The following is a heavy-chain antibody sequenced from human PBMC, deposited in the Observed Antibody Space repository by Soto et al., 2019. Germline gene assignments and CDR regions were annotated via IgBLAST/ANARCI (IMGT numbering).Heavy chain of an antibody. Sequence: SETLSLTCTVSGGSISSYYWSWIRQPPGKGLEWIGYIYYSGSTNYNPSLKSRVTISVDTSKNQFSLKLGSFTASDTAVYYCGGAPYRGGWLTYWYFDLWGRGTLVTVSS. D-gene: IGHD6-19*01. J-gene: IGHJ2*01. CDR3: GGAPYRGGWLTYWYFDL. V-gene: IGHV4-59*01. CDR1: GGSISSYY. CDR2: IYYSGST.